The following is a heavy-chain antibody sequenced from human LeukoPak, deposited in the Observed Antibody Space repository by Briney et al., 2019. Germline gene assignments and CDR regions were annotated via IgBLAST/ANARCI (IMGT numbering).Heavy chain of an antibody. D-gene: IGHD3-22*01. Sequence: GGSLRLSCAASGFTFRNYAMNWVRQAPGKGLEWVSSISGSSSDIYYADPVKGRFTISRDNAKNSLYLQMSSLRAEDTAIYYCARRGYYDYSGYDYWGQGTLVTVSS. CDR3: ARRGYYDYSGYDY. CDR2: ISGSSSDI. V-gene: IGHV3-21*01. J-gene: IGHJ4*02. CDR1: GFTFRNYA.